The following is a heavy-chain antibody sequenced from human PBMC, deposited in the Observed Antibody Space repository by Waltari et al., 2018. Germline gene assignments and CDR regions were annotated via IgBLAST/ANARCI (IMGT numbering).Heavy chain of an antibody. CDR1: GLTFGDYW. CDR3: ARVTRNSPPDY. D-gene: IGHD2-2*01. Sequence: EVQLVESGGGLVQPGGSLRLSCAASGLTFGDYWMNWVRQAPGKGLEWVANIKQDGSEKYYVDSVKGRFTISRDNTKNSLYLQMNSLRAEDTAVYYCARVTRNSPPDYWGQGTLVTVSS. J-gene: IGHJ4*02. CDR2: IKQDGSEK. V-gene: IGHV3-7*04.